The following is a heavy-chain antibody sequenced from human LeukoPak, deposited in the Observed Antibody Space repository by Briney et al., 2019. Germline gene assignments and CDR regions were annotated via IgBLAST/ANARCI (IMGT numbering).Heavy chain of an antibody. V-gene: IGHV4-34*01. Sequence: SETLSLTCAVYGGSFSGYYWSWIRQPPGKGLEWIGEINHSGSTNYNPSLKSRVTISVDTSKNQFSLKLSSVTAADTAAYYCARGATYYDFWSGYPNYYYYYYMDVWGKGTTVTVSS. CDR2: INHSGST. J-gene: IGHJ6*03. D-gene: IGHD3-3*01. CDR3: ARGATYYDFWSGYPNYYYYYYMDV. CDR1: GGSFSGYY.